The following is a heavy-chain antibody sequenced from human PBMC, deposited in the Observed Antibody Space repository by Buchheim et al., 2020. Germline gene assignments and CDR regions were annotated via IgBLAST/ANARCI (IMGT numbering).Heavy chain of an antibody. Sequence: EEQLLESGGGLVQPGGSLRLSCAASGFTFSNYAMSWVRQTPGKGLEWVSTISDSGSSTYYADSVRGRFTISRANSKSTLYLQMSSLRPEDTAVYYCAKSQWLIHDAFDIWGQGT. CDR1: GFTFSNYA. J-gene: IGHJ3*02. CDR2: ISDSGSST. V-gene: IGHV3-23*01. D-gene: IGHD6-19*01. CDR3: AKSQWLIHDAFDI.